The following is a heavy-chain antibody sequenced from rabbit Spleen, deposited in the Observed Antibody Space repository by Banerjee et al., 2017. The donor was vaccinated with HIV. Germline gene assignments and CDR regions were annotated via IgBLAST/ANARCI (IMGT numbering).Heavy chain of an antibody. J-gene: IGHJ4*01. CDR3: AREVLYAAYAGFGDATIYYFDL. V-gene: IGHV1S45*01. Sequence: QEQLEESAGGLVQPGGSLKLSCKASGFTLSSYYMNWVRQAPGKGLEWIGYIDPVFGITYYANWVNGRFSISKTSSTTVTLQMTSLTAADTATYFCAREVLYAAYAGFGDATIYYFDLWGQGTLVTVS. D-gene: IGHD6-1*01. CDR1: GFTLSSYYM. CDR2: IDPVFGIT.